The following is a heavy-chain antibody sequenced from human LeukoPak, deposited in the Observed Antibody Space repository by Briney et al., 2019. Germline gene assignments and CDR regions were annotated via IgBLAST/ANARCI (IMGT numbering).Heavy chain of an antibody. J-gene: IGHJ5*02. Sequence: SATLSLTCTVSGGSVSSYYWSWIRQPAGKGLEWIGRIYTSGSTNYNPSLKSRVTMSVDTSKNQFSLQLSSVTAADTAVYHCARVGQQLWFDPWGQGTLVTVSS. D-gene: IGHD6-13*01. V-gene: IGHV4-4*07. CDR2: IYTSGST. CDR1: GGSVSSYY. CDR3: ARVGQQLWFDP.